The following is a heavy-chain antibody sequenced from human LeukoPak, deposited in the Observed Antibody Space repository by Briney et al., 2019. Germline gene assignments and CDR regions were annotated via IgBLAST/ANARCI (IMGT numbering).Heavy chain of an antibody. Sequence: SETLSLTCSVSGASINSYYWSWIRQSAGKGLEYIGRVYTTGGTHYNPTLKSRLTFSADTSVNQFYLTLSSVTAADTAVYYCATGSGYYRGAEYFEYWGQGILVTVSS. D-gene: IGHD3-22*01. CDR2: VYTTGGT. J-gene: IGHJ1*01. CDR3: ATGSGYYRGAEYFEY. CDR1: GASINSYY. V-gene: IGHV4-4*07.